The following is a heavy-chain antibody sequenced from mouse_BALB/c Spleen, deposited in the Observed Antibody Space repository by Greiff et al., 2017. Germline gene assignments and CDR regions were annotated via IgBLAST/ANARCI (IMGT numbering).Heavy chain of an antibody. V-gene: IGHV1S81*02. CDR2: INPSNGRT. Sequence: QVQLQQPGAELVKPGASVKLSCKASGYTFTSYWMHWVKQRPGQGLEWIGEINPSNGRTNYNEKFKSKATLTVDKSSSTAYMQLSSLTSEDSAVYYCARGYGNPYYAMDDWGQGTSVTVSS. CDR1: GYTFTSYW. D-gene: IGHD2-1*01. J-gene: IGHJ4*01. CDR3: ARGYGNPYYAMDD.